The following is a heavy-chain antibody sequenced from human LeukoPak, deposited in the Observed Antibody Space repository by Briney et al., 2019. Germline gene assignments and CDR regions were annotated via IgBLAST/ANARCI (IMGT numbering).Heavy chain of an antibody. CDR2: IYYSGST. Sequence: SETLSLTCTVSGGSISSYYWSWIRQPPGKGLECIGYIYYSGSTNYNPSLKSRVTISVDTSKNQFSLKLSSVTAADTAVYYCARAGAVAGHDAFDIWGQGTMVTVPS. J-gene: IGHJ3*02. CDR1: GGSISSYY. D-gene: IGHD6-19*01. V-gene: IGHV4-59*01. CDR3: ARAGAVAGHDAFDI.